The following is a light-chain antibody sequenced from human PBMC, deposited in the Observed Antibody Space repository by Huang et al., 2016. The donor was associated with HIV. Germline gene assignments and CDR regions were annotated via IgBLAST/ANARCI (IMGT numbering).Light chain of an antibody. J-gene: IGKJ2*01. CDR1: QDIRND. CDR2: AAF. V-gene: IGKV1-6*01. CDR3: LQDYTYPST. Sequence: AIQMTQSPSSLSASVGDRVTITCRASQDIRNDLGWYQQRPGRAPKLLIHAAFNLQSGVPPRFSGSGSGTDFTLTISDLRPEDFATYYCLQDYTYPSTFGLGTKLEL.